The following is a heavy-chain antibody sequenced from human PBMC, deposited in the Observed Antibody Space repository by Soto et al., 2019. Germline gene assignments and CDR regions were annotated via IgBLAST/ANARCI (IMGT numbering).Heavy chain of an antibody. V-gene: IGHV1-69*04. D-gene: IGHD5-12*01. CDR3: ARDYPYSGYEGYYFDY. CDR2: IIPILGIA. CDR1: GGTFSSYT. Sequence: QVQLVHSGAEVKKPGSSVKVSCKASGGTFSSYTISWVRQAPGQGLEWMGRIIPILGIANYAQKFQGRVTITADKSTSTAYMELSSLRSEDTAVYYCARDYPYSGYEGYYFDYWGQGTLVTVSS. J-gene: IGHJ4*02.